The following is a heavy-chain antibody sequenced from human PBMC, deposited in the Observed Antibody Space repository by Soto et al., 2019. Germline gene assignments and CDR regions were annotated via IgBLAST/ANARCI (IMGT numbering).Heavy chain of an antibody. CDR2: ISAYNGNT. Sequence: ASVKVSCKASGYTITSYGISWVRQAPGQGLEWMGWISAYNGNTNYAQKLQGRVTMTTDTSTSTAYMELRSLRSDDTAVYYCARVQTTVTTIRLPAEYFQHWGQGTLVTVSS. J-gene: IGHJ1*01. D-gene: IGHD4-17*01. CDR3: ARVQTTVTTIRLPAEYFQH. CDR1: GYTITSYG. V-gene: IGHV1-18*01.